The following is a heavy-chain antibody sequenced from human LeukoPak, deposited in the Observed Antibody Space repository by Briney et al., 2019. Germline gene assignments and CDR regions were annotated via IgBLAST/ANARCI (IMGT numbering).Heavy chain of an antibody. Sequence: SETLSLTCTVTGYSISSGYYWGWIRQPPGKGLEWIGSIYHSGSTYYNPSLKSRVTMSVDTSKNQFSLKLSSVTAADTAVYYCARVREQWLVDYWGQGTLVTVSS. CDR1: GYSISSGYY. J-gene: IGHJ4*02. D-gene: IGHD6-19*01. CDR2: IYHSGST. V-gene: IGHV4-38-2*02. CDR3: ARVREQWLVDY.